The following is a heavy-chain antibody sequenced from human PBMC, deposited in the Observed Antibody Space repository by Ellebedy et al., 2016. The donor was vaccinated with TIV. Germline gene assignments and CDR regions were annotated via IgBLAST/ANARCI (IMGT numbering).Heavy chain of an antibody. D-gene: IGHD3-22*01. Sequence: GGSLRLSCAASGFTFSSFVMHWVRQAPGKGLEWLSVISGAGDNTYNADSVKGRFTITRDNSKNTLFLQMKRLRAEDTAVYYCAKGSSSGFNYDRVGFQYWGQGTLVTVSS. CDR2: ISGAGDNT. V-gene: IGHV3-23*01. CDR3: AKGSSSGFNYDRVGFQY. J-gene: IGHJ4*02. CDR1: GFTFSSFV.